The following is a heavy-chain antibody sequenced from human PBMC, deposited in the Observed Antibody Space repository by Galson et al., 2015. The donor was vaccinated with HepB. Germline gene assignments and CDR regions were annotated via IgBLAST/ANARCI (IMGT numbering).Heavy chain of an antibody. D-gene: IGHD2-2*01. CDR1: GYSFTSYW. V-gene: IGHV5-10-1*01. J-gene: IGHJ4*02. Sequence: QSGAEVKKTGESLRISCKGSGYSFTSYWISWVRQMPGKGLEWMGWIDPSDSYTNYSPSFQGHVTISADKSISTAYLQWSSLKASDTAMYYCARLGGVVVVPAASDYWGQGTLFTVSS. CDR2: IDPSDSYT. CDR3: ARLGGVVVVPAASDY.